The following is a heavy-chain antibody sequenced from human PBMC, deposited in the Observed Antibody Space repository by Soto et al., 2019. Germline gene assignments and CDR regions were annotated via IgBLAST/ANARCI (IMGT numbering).Heavy chain of an antibody. J-gene: IGHJ5*02. CDR1: GGTFSSYA. CDR2: IIPIFGTA. Sequence: GASVKVSCKASGGTFSSYAISWVRQAPGQGLEWMGGIIPIFGTANYAQKFQGRVTITADESTSTAYMELSSLRSEDTAVYYCARGPRSSSWIQLWLPGGWFDPWGQGTLVTVPQ. CDR3: ARGPRSSSWIQLWLPGGWFDP. V-gene: IGHV1-69*13. D-gene: IGHD5-18*01.